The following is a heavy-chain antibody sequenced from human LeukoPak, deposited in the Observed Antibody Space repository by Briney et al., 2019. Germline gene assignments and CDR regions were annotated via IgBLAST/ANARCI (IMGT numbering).Heavy chain of an antibody. CDR1: GFTFSSYG. Sequence: GRSLRLSCAASGFTFSSYGMHWVRQAPGKGLEWVAVISYDGSDKYYADSVKGRFTISRDTSKNTLYLQMNSLRAEDTAVYYCARESRDSGSYYVYWGQGTLVTVSS. V-gene: IGHV3-30*03. CDR3: ARESRDSGSYYVY. D-gene: IGHD1-26*01. CDR2: ISYDGSDK. J-gene: IGHJ4*02.